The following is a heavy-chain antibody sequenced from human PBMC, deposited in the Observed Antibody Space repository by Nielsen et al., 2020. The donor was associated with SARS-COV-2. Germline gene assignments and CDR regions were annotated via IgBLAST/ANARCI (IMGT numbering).Heavy chain of an antibody. Sequence: SVKVSCKASGGTFISYAISWVRQAPGQGLEWMGGIIPIFGTANYAQKFQGRVTITADESTSTAYMELSSLRSEDTAVYYCAREPTDRGLVGATGVYYYYGMDVWGQGTTVTVSS. CDR1: GGTFISYA. J-gene: IGHJ6*02. CDR3: AREPTDRGLVGATGVYYYYGMDV. D-gene: IGHD1-26*01. V-gene: IGHV1-69*13. CDR2: IIPIFGTA.